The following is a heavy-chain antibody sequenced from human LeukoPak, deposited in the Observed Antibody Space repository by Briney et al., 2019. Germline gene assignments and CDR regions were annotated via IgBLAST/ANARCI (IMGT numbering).Heavy chain of an antibody. CDR3: ARDRDSSSRYYYLFDY. CDR1: GFTFDDYG. D-gene: IGHD3-22*01. J-gene: IGHJ4*02. CDR2: INWNGGSK. V-gene: IGHV3-20*04. Sequence: GSLRLSCAASGFTFDDYGLTWVRQAPGKGLEWFSGINWNGGSKGYADSVKGRFTISRANAKNFLYLQMNSLRAEDTALYYCARDRDSSSRYYYLFDYWGQGTLVTVSS.